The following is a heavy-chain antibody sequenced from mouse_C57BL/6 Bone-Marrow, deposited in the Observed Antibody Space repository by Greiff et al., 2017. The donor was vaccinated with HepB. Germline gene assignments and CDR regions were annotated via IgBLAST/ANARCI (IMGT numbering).Heavy chain of an antibody. D-gene: IGHD1-1*01. V-gene: IGHV1-7*01. Sequence: VKLVESGAELAKPGASVKLSCKASGYTFTSYWMHWVKQRPGQGLEWIGYINPSSGYTKYNQKFKYKATLTADKSSSTAYMQLSSLTYGDSAVYYGASTTERDYYAMDYWGQGTSVTGSS. CDR3: ASTTERDYYAMDY. CDR1: GYTFTSYW. CDR2: INPSSGYT. J-gene: IGHJ4*01.